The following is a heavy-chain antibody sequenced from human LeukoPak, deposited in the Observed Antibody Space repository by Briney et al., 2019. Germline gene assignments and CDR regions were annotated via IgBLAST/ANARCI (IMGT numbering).Heavy chain of an antibody. J-gene: IGHJ4*02. V-gene: IGHV3-7*01. CDR3: ARVRCSSNSCFPDY. CDR1: GFTFSTYW. Sequence: GGSLRLSCAASGFTFSTYWMSRVRQAPGKGLEWVANIKQDGSDKYYVDSVKGRFTISRDNAKSSLFLQMNSLRAEDTAVYYCARVRCSSNSCFPDYWGQGTLVTVSS. CDR2: IKQDGSDK. D-gene: IGHD2-2*01.